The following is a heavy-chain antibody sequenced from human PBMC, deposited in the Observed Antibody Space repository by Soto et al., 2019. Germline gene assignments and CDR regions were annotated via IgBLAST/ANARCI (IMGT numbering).Heavy chain of an antibody. Sequence: QVQLVESGGGVVQPGRSLRLSCAASGFTFSSYGMHWVRQAPGKGLEWVAVISYDGSNKYYADSVKGRFTISRDNSKNTLYLQMNSLRAEDTAVYYCAKEQGYCSSTSCYAEYYYYYYMDVWGKGTTVTVSS. CDR3: AKEQGYCSSTSCYAEYYYYYYMDV. CDR2: ISYDGSNK. J-gene: IGHJ6*03. D-gene: IGHD2-2*01. CDR1: GFTFSSYG. V-gene: IGHV3-30*18.